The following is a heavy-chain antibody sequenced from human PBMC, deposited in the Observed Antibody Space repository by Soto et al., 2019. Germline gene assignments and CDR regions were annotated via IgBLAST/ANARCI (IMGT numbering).Heavy chain of an antibody. Sequence: QVQLVQSGAEVKKPGSSVKVSCKASGGTFSSYTISWVRQAPGQGLEWMGRIIPILGIANYAQKFQGRVTITADKSTSTAYMELSSLRSEDTAVYYCARDDYGDYVDIDYWGQGTLVTVSS. CDR3: ARDDYGDYVDIDY. J-gene: IGHJ4*02. CDR2: IIPILGIA. CDR1: GGTFSSYT. D-gene: IGHD4-17*01. V-gene: IGHV1-69*08.